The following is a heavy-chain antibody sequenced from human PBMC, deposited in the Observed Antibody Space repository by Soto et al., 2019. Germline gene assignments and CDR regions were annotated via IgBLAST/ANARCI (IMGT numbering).Heavy chain of an antibody. D-gene: IGHD3-3*01. J-gene: IGHJ5*02. CDR1: GYTFTSYD. CDR3: ARGITICGVVDP. CDR2: MNPNSGNT. V-gene: IGHV1-8*01. Sequence: QVQLVQSGAEVKKPGASVKVSCKASGYTFTSYDINWVRQATGQGLEWMGWMNPNSGNTGYAQKFQGRVTMTRNTSRRTAYMELSSLRSEATGVYYCARGITICGVVDPGGQGPLVAVSS.